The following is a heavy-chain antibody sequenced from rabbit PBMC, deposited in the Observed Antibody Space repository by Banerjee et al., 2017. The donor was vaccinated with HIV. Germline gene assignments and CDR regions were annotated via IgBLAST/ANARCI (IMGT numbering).Heavy chain of an antibody. J-gene: IGHJ3*01. V-gene: IGHV1S45*01. Sequence: QEQLEESGGDLVKPEGSLTLTCTASGIDFSNYYYMCWVRQAPGKGLEWIGCIYTATGYTVYANWAKGRFTFSKTSSTTVTIQMASLTAADTATYFCARRSDGAGYDLWGQGTLVTVS. CDR1: GIDFSNYYY. CDR3: ARRSDGAGYDL. CDR2: IYTATGYT. D-gene: IGHD6-1*01.